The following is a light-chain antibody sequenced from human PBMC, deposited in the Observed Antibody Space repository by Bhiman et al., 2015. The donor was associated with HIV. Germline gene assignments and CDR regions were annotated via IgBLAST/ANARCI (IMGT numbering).Light chain of an antibody. J-gene: IGLJ1*01. CDR2: ENN. CDR1: SSNIGNNY. CDR3: QSYDYSLSGSNV. V-gene: IGLV1-51*02. Sequence: QSVLTQPPSVSAAPGQKVTIFCSGSSSNIGNNYVSWYQQLPGTAPKLLIYENNKRPSGIPDRFSGSKSGTSATLGITGLQAEDEADYYCQSYDYSLSGSNVFGTGTKVTVL.